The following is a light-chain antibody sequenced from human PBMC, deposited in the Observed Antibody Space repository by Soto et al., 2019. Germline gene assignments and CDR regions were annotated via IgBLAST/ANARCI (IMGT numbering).Light chain of an antibody. CDR1: QSVGSW. J-gene: IGKJ1*01. Sequence: IQMTQSPSTLSASVGDRVTISCRASQSVGSWLAWYQQKPGKAPKFLIYDASTLESGVPSRFSGSGSGTEFTLTISSLQPDDFATYYCQQYNSYWTFGQGTKVDIK. V-gene: IGKV1-5*01. CDR3: QQYNSYWT. CDR2: DAS.